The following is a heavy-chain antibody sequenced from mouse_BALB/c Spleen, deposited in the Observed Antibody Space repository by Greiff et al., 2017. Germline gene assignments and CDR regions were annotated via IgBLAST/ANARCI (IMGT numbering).Heavy chain of an antibody. CDR2: IWGGGST. J-gene: IGHJ4*01. D-gene: IGHD2-2*01. CDR1: GFSLTDYG. CDR3: AKGLRDDAMDY. Sequence: VMLVASGPGLVAPSQSLSITCTVSGFSLTDYGVSWFRQPPGKGLEWLGVIWGGGSTYYNSALKSRLSISKDNYKSQVLLKMDSLQTDDTAMYYCAKGLRDDAMDYWGQGTTVTVSS. V-gene: IGHV2-6-5*01.